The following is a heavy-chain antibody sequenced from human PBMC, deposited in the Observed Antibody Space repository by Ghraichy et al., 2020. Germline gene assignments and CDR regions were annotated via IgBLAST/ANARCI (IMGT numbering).Heavy chain of an antibody. CDR3: AKTRGYCTGGSCYSDY. D-gene: IGHD2-15*01. Sequence: LSLTCAASGFTFSSYAMSWVRQAPGKGLEWVSAISGSGAGTYYADSVKGRFTISRDNSKTTLYLQMNSLRAEDTAVYYCAKTRGYCTGGSCYSDYWGQGTLVTVSS. CDR1: GFTFSSYA. CDR2: ISGSGAGT. V-gene: IGHV3-23*01. J-gene: IGHJ4*02.